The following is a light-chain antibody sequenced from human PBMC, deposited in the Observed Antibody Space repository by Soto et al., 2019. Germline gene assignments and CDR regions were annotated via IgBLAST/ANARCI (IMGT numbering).Light chain of an antibody. J-gene: IGLJ1*01. V-gene: IGLV2-14*01. CDR1: RSDVGGYNY. CDR2: DVS. CDR3: SSYTSSSTLLYV. Sequence: QSALTQPASVSGSPGQSSTLSCTGTRSDVGGYNYVSWYQQHPGKAPKLMIYDVSNRPSGVSNRFSGSKSGNTASLTISGLQAEDEADYYCSSYTSSSTLLYVFGTGTKLTVL.